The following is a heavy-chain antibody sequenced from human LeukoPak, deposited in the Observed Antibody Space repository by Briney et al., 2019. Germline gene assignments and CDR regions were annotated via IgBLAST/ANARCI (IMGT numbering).Heavy chain of an antibody. Sequence: GGSLRLSCAASRFTFSDSYMSWIRQAPGKGLEWISYISASGSAIYYADSVKGRLTISRDNAENSLYLQMNSLRAEDTAVYYCARIVFWSGWYFDLWGRGTQVTVSS. CDR1: RFTFSDSY. CDR2: ISASGSAI. V-gene: IGHV3-11*01. CDR3: ARIVFWSGWYFDL. J-gene: IGHJ2*01. D-gene: IGHD3-3*01.